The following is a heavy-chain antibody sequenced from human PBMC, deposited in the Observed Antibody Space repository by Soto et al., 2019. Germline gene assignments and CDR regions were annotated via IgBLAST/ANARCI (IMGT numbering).Heavy chain of an antibody. D-gene: IGHD6-19*01. V-gene: IGHV3-30*04. CDR2: VSHDGRNT. J-gene: IGHJ4*02. CDR3: AKGGRQWLVTSDFNY. Sequence: PGGFLRLCCGASGFTFISYAVHWIRKATGKGLEWVAVVSHDGRNTHYADSVKGRFTISRDSSKNTVSLEMTSLRAEDTAVYYCAKGGRQWLVTSDFNYWGQGALVTVSS. CDR1: GFTFISYA.